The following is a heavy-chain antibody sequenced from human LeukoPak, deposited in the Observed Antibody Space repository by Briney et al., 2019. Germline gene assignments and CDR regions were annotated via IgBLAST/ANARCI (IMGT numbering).Heavy chain of an antibody. CDR2: IYYSGST. D-gene: IGHD1-26*01. CDR1: GGSISSSAYY. J-gene: IGHJ4*02. V-gene: IGHV4-39*01. CDR3: VRQAREGPLPRYFDY. Sequence: SETLSLTCSVSGGSISSSAYYWGWIRQPPGKGLEWIGTIYYSGSTYYNPSLKSRVTISVDTSKNRFSLRLSSVAAADTAMYFCVRQAREGPLPRYFDYWGQGTLVTVPS.